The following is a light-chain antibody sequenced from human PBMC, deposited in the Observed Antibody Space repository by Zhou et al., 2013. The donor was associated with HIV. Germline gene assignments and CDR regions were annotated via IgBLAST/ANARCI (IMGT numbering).Light chain of an antibody. CDR3: QQRSSGT. CDR1: QSVSSSY. J-gene: IGKJ4*01. Sequence: VLTQSPGTLSLSPGERATLSCRASQSVSSSYLAWYQQKPGQAPRLLIYGASSRATGIPDRFSGSGSGTDFTLTISRLEPEDFAVYYCQQRSSGTFGGGTKVEIK. V-gene: IGKV3D-20*02. CDR2: GAS.